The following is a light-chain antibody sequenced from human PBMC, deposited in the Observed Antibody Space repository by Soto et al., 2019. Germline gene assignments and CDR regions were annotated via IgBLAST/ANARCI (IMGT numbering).Light chain of an antibody. V-gene: IGKV3-15*01. J-gene: IGKJ1*01. Sequence: EVVMTQSPATLSVSPGERATLSCRASQSVSNNLAWYQQKPGQAPRLLIYGASTRAAGFPDRFSGSGSGTEFTLTISSLQSEDFAVYCCQQDNKWPPTFGQGTKVDI. CDR1: QSVSNN. CDR2: GAS. CDR3: QQDNKWPPT.